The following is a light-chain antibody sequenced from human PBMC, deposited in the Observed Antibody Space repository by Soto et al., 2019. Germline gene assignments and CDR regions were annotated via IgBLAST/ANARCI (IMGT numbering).Light chain of an antibody. CDR1: QSVSSY. V-gene: IGKV3-11*01. CDR2: DAS. J-gene: IGKJ4*01. Sequence: DTVLTQSPATLSLSPGDRATLSCRASQSVSSYLAWYQQKPGQAPRLLIYDASNRATGIPARFSGSGSGTDFTLTISSLEPADFAVYYCQQRSNWPLTFGGEPKVDIK. CDR3: QQRSNWPLT.